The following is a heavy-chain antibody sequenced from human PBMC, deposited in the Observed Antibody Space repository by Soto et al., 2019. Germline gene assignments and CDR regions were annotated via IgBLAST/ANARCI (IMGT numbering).Heavy chain of an antibody. J-gene: IGHJ1*01. V-gene: IGHV3-30*18. D-gene: IGHD3-9*01. CDR1: GFTFRTYG. CDR3: AKEAPGGWHWFEN. Sequence: QVQLVESGGGVVQPGRSLRLSCAASGFTFRTYGMHWVRQAPGKGLEWVAAISSDGTKKYYGDSLKGRFTISRDSAKNTVYMEMNRLAIEDAAVYYCAKEAPGGWHWFENWGQGTLVTVSS. CDR2: ISSDGTKK.